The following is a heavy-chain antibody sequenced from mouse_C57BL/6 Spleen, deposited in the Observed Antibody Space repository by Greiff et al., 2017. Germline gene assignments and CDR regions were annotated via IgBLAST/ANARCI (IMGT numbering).Heavy chain of an antibody. CDR1: GYTFTSYW. CDR2: IDPSDSYT. V-gene: IGHV1-50*01. Sequence: QVQLQQPGAELVKPGASVKLSCKASGYTFTSYWMQWVKQRPGQGLEWIGEIDPSDSYTNYNQKFKGKATLTVDTSSSTAYMQLSSLTSEDSAVYYCARSGPPVVATRAMDYWGQGTSVTVSS. D-gene: IGHD1-1*01. CDR3: ARSGPPVVATRAMDY. J-gene: IGHJ4*01.